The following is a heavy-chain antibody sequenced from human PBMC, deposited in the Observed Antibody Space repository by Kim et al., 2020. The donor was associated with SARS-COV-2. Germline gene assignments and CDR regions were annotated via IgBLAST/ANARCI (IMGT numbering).Heavy chain of an antibody. J-gene: IGHJ4*02. V-gene: IGHV1-3*01. Sequence: ASVKVSCKASGYTFTSYAMHWVRQAPGQRLEWMGWINAGNGNTKYSQKFQGRVTITRDTSASTAYMELSSLRSEDTAVYYCARDFEGVGYEPMGYWGQGTLVTVSS. CDR1: GYTFTSYA. CDR3: ARDFEGVGYEPMGY. CDR2: INAGNGNT. D-gene: IGHD3-3*01.